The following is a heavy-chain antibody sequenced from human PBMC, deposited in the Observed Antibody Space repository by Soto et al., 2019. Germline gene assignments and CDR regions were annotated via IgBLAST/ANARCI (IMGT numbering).Heavy chain of an antibody. J-gene: IGHJ4*02. Sequence: QVQLVQSGAEVKKPGASVKVSCKASGYTFTSYGISWVRQAPGQGLEWMGWISAYNGNTNYAQKLQGRVTMTTDTYTRIAYMALRSPAADDTAVYYCVVGAQPYYFDYWGQGTLVTVSS. CDR3: VVGAQPYYFDY. CDR2: ISAYNGNT. CDR1: GYTFTSYG. V-gene: IGHV1-18*01.